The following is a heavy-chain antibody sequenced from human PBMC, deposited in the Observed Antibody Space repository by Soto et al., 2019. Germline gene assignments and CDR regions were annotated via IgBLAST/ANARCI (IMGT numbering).Heavy chain of an antibody. V-gene: IGHV4-4*02. D-gene: IGHD6-6*01. Sequence: QVQLQESGPGLVKPSGTLSLTCAVSSGSISSSNWWSWVRQPPGKGLEWIGEIYHSGSTNYNPSLKSRVTISVDKSKNQFSLKLSSVTAADTAVYYCARGIAVRNYYYYYYMDVWGKGTTVTVSS. CDR3: ARGIAVRNYYYYYYMDV. CDR2: IYHSGST. CDR1: SGSISSSNW. J-gene: IGHJ6*03.